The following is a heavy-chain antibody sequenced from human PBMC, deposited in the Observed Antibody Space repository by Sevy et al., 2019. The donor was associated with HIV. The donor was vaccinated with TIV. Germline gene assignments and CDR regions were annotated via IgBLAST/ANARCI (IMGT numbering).Heavy chain of an antibody. CDR2: ISYDGAVR. CDR1: GLTFRSHA. CDR3: AREAGYSAKNDAFAF. J-gene: IGHJ3*01. D-gene: IGHD1-26*01. Sequence: GESLKISCAASGLTFRSHAMHWVRQAPGKGLEWVTVISYDGAVRYYGESVKGRFTVSRDNSKNTLYLQMNSLRPDDTAVYYCAREAGYSAKNDAFAFLGQGTMVTVSS. V-gene: IGHV3-30-3*01.